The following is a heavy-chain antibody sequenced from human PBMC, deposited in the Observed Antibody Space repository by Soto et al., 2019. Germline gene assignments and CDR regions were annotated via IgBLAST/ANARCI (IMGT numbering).Heavy chain of an antibody. V-gene: IGHV1-2*02. CDR3: AREYSSPAYNWFDP. D-gene: IGHD6-13*01. J-gene: IGHJ5*02. Sequence: ASVKVSCKASGYTFTGYYMHWVRQAPGQGLEWMGWINPNSGGTNYAQKFQGRATMTRDTSISTAYMELSRLRSDDTAVYYCAREYSSPAYNWFDPWGQGTLVTVSS. CDR1: GYTFTGYY. CDR2: INPNSGGT.